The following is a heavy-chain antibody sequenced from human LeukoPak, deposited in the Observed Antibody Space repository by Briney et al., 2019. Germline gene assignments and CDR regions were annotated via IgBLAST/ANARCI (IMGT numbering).Heavy chain of an antibody. CDR1: GGTFSSYA. J-gene: IGHJ4*02. CDR2: IVPIFGTA. V-gene: IGHV1-69*13. D-gene: IGHD6-19*01. CDR3: ARGYGSGAVAATGGY. Sequence: SVKVSCKASGGTFSSYAISWVRQAPGQGLEWVGGIVPIFGTANYAQKFQGRVTITADESTSTAYMELSSLRCEDTAVYYCARGYGSGAVAATGGYWGQGTLVTVSS.